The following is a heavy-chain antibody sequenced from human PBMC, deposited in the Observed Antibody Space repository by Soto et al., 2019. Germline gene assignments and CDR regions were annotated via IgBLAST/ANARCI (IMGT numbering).Heavy chain of an antibody. CDR3: ANARYCSGGSCYGLPYYYGMDV. J-gene: IGHJ6*02. V-gene: IGHV3-23*01. Sequence: EVHLLESGGGLVQPGGSLRLSCAASGFPFSSYAMSWVRQAPGKGLEWVSGISGSGAGTYYADSVQGRFTISRDNSENTLYLEMNSLRAEDTAVYYCANARYCSGGSCYGLPYYYGMDVGGQGTTVTVSS. CDR2: ISGSGAGT. D-gene: IGHD2-15*01. CDR1: GFPFSSYA.